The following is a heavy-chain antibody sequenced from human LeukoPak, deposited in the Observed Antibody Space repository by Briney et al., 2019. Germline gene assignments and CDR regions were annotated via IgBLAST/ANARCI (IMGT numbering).Heavy chain of an antibody. D-gene: IGHD3-22*01. CDR3: ARLTDYYDSPTGDCFDP. Sequence: SETLSLTCTVSGGSISSRTYYWGWIRQPPGKGLEWIGSIHYTGSTYYNPSLKSRVTISVDTSKNQFSLKWSSVTAADTAVYYCARLTDYYDSPTGDCFDPWGQETRVTVSS. J-gene: IGHJ5*02. CDR1: GGSISSRTYY. V-gene: IGHV4-39*01. CDR2: IHYTGST.